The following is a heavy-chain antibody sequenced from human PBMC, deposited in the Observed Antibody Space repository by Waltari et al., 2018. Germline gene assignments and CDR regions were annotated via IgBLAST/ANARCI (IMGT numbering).Heavy chain of an antibody. Sequence: QAPGQGLEWMGRINPNSGGTNYAQKFQGRVTMTRDTSISTAYMELSRLRSDDTAVYYCARVGYSSGWYNWFDPWGQGTLVTVSS. V-gene: IGHV1-2*06. CDR2: INPNSGGT. CDR3: ARVGYSSGWYNWFDP. D-gene: IGHD6-19*01. J-gene: IGHJ5*02.